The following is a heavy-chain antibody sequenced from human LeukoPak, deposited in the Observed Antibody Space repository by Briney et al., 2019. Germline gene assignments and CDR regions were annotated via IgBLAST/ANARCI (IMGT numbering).Heavy chain of an antibody. CDR3: ARGWGDCAMINCDTGGDVFDI. Sequence: GGSLRLSCAASGFTFSYYWMSWVRQAPGKGLEWVANIKQDGSEKYYVDSVKGRFTISRDNAKKSLYLQMASLRAEDTAVYYCARGWGDCAMINCDTGGDVFDIWGQGTMVTVSS. V-gene: IGHV3-7*01. D-gene: IGHD2-8*01. CDR1: GFTFSYYW. J-gene: IGHJ3*02. CDR2: IKQDGSEK.